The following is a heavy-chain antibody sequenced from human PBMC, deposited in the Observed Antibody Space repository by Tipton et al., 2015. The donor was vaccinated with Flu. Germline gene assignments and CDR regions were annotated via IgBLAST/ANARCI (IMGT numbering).Heavy chain of an antibody. V-gene: IGHV4-34*09. CDR1: GGSFSGYY. Sequence: TLSLTCAVYGGSFSGYYWSWIRQPPGRGLEWIGEINHSGSSNYNPSLKSRVTISVDTSKNQFSLKLSSVTAADTAVYYCAREKLPSTYYDTSGYVDYWGQGTLVTVSS. CDR3: AREKLPSTYYDTSGYVDY. CDR2: INHSGSS. J-gene: IGHJ4*02. D-gene: IGHD3-22*01.